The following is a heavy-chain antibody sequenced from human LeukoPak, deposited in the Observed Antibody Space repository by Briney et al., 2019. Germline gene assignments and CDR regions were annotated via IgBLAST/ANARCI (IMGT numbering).Heavy chain of an antibody. CDR1: GGSISSYY. J-gene: IGHJ3*02. CDR3: ARYLYYYDSSAPQLAFDI. V-gene: IGHV4-59*01. D-gene: IGHD3-22*01. Sequence: KASETLSLTCTVSGGSISSYYWSWIRQPPGKGLEWIGYIYYSGSTNYNPSLKSRVTISVDTSKNQFSLKLSSVTASDTAVYYCARYLYYYDSSAPQLAFDIWGQGTMVTVSS. CDR2: IYYSGST.